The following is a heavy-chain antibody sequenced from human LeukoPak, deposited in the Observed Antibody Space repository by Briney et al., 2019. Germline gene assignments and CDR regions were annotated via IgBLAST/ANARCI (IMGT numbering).Heavy chain of an antibody. V-gene: IGHV3-53*01. Sequence: GGSLRLSCAASGFTVSNNYMRLVRPAPRKGLELVSLIYSNGRTDSPDSAKGRFSISSNHAKNTMYLQMNSLRRHDPAMYYCARDVGPWGQGTLVTVSS. CDR1: GFTVSNNY. J-gene: IGHJ5*02. CDR3: ARDVGP. CDR2: IYSNGRT. D-gene: IGHD2-15*01.